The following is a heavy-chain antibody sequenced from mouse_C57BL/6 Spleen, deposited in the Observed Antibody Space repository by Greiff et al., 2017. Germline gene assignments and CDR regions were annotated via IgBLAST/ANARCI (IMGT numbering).Heavy chain of an antibody. CDR1: GFSFNTYA. CDR2: IRSKSNNYAT. CDR3: VRHGSYYGSSWDYAMDY. D-gene: IGHD1-1*01. J-gene: IGHJ4*01. V-gene: IGHV10-1*01. Sequence: EVQLVESGGGLVQPKGSLKLSCAASGFSFNTYAMNWVRQAPGTGLEWVARIRSKSNNYATYYADSVKDRFTISRADSASMLYLQMNNLKTEDTGRYYCVRHGSYYGSSWDYAMDYWGQGTSVTVSS.